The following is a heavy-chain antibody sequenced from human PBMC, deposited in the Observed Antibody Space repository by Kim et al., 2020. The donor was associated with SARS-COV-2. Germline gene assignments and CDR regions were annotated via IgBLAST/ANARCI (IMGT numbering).Heavy chain of an antibody. V-gene: IGHV1-46*01. CDR1: GYTFTSYY. J-gene: IGHJ6*02. D-gene: IGHD1-26*01. Sequence: ASVKVSCKASGYTFTSYYMHWVRQAPGQGLEWMGIINPSGGSTSYAQKFQGRVTMTRDTSTSTVYMELSSLRSEDTAVYYCARVDRETYSGSYYSFRYYYYYGMDVWGQGTTVTVSS. CDR3: ARVDRETYSGSYYSFRYYYYYGMDV. CDR2: INPSGGST.